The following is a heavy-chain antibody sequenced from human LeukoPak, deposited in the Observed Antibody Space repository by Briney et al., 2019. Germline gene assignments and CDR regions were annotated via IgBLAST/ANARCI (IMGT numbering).Heavy chain of an antibody. CDR1: GFTFSSSN. CDR2: ISGTSTAI. CDR3: VRGGGRSYSDAFGI. V-gene: IGHV3-48*02. J-gene: IGHJ3*02. D-gene: IGHD1-26*01. Sequence: GGSLRLSCAASGFTFSSSNMHWVRQAPGKGLEWVSFISGTSTAIYYADSVKGRFTISRDIARKSLYLQMNSLRDEDTAVYYCVRGGGRSYSDAFGIWGQGTVVTVSS.